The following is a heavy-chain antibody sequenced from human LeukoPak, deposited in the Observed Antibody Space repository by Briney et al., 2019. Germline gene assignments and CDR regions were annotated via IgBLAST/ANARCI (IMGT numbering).Heavy chain of an antibody. V-gene: IGHV1-69*05. Sequence: ASVKVSCKASGGTFSSYAISWVRQAPGQGLEWMGGIIPIFGTANYAQKFQGRVTITTDESTSTAYMELSSLRSEDTAVYYCAITAPAYSGSYFDAFDIWGQGTMVTVSS. J-gene: IGHJ3*02. CDR2: IIPIFGTA. CDR3: AITAPAYSGSYFDAFDI. D-gene: IGHD1-26*01. CDR1: GGTFSSYA.